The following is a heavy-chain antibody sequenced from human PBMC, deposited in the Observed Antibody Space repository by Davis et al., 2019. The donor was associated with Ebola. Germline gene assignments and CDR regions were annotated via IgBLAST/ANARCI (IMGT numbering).Heavy chain of an antibody. CDR2: INAGNGNT. CDR3: ARGRWGVPAARWFDP. Sequence: AASVKVSCKASGYTFTSYAMHWVRQAPGQRLEWMGWINAGNGNTKYSQKFQGRVTITRDTSASTAYMELSSLRSEDTAVYYCARGRWGVPAARWFDPWGQGTLVTVSS. CDR1: GYTFTSYA. D-gene: IGHD2-2*01. V-gene: IGHV1-3*01. J-gene: IGHJ5*02.